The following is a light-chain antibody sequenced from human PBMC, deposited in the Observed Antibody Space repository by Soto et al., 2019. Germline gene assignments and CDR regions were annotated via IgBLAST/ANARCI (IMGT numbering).Light chain of an antibody. V-gene: IGLV2-14*01. CDR2: EVN. CDR1: SSDVGGYNY. J-gene: IGLJ1*01. CDR3: SSYTSSITYV. Sequence: LTQPASVSGSPGQSITISCTGTSSDVGGYNYVSWYQQYPGKAPKLMIYEVNNRPSGVSNRFSGSKSGNTASLTISGLQAEDEADYYCSSYTSSITYVFGAGTKVTVL.